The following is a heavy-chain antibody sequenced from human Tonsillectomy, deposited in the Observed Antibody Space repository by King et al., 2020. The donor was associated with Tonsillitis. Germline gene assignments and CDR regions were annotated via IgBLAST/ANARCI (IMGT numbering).Heavy chain of an antibody. CDR1: GFTFSDYY. D-gene: IGHD5-18*01. Sequence: QVQLVESGGGLVKPGGSLRLSCAASGFTFSDYYMNWIRQAPGKGLEWISYISTSGGSIYYADSVKGRFTISRDNAKNSLYLQMNSLRAEDTAMYYCARDPAGRDIAMVAGYFDCWGQGTLVTVSS. CDR2: ISTSGGSI. J-gene: IGHJ4*02. CDR3: ARDPAGRDIAMVAGYFDC. V-gene: IGHV3-11*01.